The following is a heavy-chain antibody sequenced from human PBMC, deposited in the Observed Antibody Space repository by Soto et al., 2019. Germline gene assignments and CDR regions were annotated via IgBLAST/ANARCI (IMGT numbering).Heavy chain of an antibody. CDR2: INESGST. Sequence: QVQLQQWGAGLVKPSETLSLSCAVYGQSFSGHSWAWIRQPPGKGLEWRGEINESGSTYYNPSLKRPVTISTDTSKNQFSLKLSSVSAADTAAYFCARGSGIVALPGELEDVKYDYWGQGTLVNVSS. CDR3: ARGSGIVALPGELEDVKYDY. J-gene: IGHJ4*02. D-gene: IGHD1-1*01. V-gene: IGHV4-34*01. CDR1: GQSFSGHS.